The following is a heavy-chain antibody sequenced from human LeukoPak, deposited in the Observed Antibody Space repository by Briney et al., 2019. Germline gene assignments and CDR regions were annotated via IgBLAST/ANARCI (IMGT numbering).Heavy chain of an antibody. J-gene: IGHJ4*02. CDR1: GFTFSSYA. V-gene: IGHV3-30-3*01. Sequence: GGSLRLSCAASGFTFSSYAMHWVRQAPGKGLEWVAVISYDGSNKYYADSVKGRFTISRDNSKNTLYLQMNSLRAEDTAVYYCARGHSSGWYNIDYWGQGTLVTVSS. D-gene: IGHD6-19*01. CDR2: ISYDGSNK. CDR3: ARGHSSGWYNIDY.